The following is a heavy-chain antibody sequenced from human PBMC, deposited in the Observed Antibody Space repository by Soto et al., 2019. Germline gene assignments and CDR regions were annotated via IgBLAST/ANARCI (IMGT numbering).Heavy chain of an antibody. D-gene: IGHD3-16*01. CDR3: ARWGTTGGLDV. V-gene: IGHV3-30*19. Sequence: QVQLVESGGGVVQPGTSLRVSCVGSGFTFRSYVIHWARQAPGKGLEWVALTSYDGSDKYYGDSVRGRFTTSRDNSRNTVDLQMDSLRLEDTALYSCARWGTTGGLDVWGQGTLVSVSS. CDR1: GFTFRSYV. CDR2: TSYDGSDK. J-gene: IGHJ1*01.